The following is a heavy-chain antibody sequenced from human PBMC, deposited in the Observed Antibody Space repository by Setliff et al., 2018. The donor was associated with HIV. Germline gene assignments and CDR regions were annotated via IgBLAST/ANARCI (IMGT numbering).Heavy chain of an antibody. D-gene: IGHD1-26*01. Sequence: GGSLRLSCAASGFTFSSYWMSWVRRAPGKGLEWGANIKQDGSEKYYVDSVKGRFTISRDNAKNSLYLQMNSLRAEDTAVYYCARDPGWGALDHWGQGAPVTVSS. CDR2: IKQDGSEK. CDR1: GFTFSSYW. J-gene: IGHJ5*02. V-gene: IGHV3-7*01. CDR3: ARDPGWGALDH.